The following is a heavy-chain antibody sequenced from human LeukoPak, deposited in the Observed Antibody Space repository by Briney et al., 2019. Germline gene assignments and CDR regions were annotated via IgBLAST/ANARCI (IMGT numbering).Heavy chain of an antibody. J-gene: IGHJ4*02. Sequence: GGSLRLSCAASGFTFSSYAMSWVRQAPGKGLAWVSGISGSGGSTYYADSVKGRFTISRDNSKNTLYLQMNSLRAEDTAVYYCAKDLSYNYGATKDYWGQGTLVTVSS. CDR3: AKDLSYNYGATKDY. CDR2: ISGSGGST. CDR1: GFTFSSYA. V-gene: IGHV3-23*01. D-gene: IGHD1-1*01.